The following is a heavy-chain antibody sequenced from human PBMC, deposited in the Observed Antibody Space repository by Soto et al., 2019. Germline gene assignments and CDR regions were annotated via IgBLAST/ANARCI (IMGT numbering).Heavy chain of an antibody. CDR3: ARDIEDLFYSSSSGGRGAPDY. CDR2: ISAYNGNT. D-gene: IGHD6-6*01. Sequence: ASVKVSCKASGYTFTSYGISWVRQAPGQGLEWMGWISAYNGNTNYAQRLQGRVTMATDTSTSTAYMELRSLRSDDTAVYYCARDIEDLFYSSSSGGRGAPDYWGQGTLVTVSS. V-gene: IGHV1-18*01. CDR1: GYTFTSYG. J-gene: IGHJ4*02.